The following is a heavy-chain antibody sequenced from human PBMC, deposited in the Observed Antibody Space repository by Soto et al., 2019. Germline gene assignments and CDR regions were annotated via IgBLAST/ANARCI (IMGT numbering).Heavy chain of an antibody. CDR3: ARSLTLGYCSSTSCQGANYYYGMDV. D-gene: IGHD2-2*01. Sequence: SVKVSCKGSGGTFSSYAISWVRQAPGQGLEWMGGINPIFGTADYAHKFQGRVTITPDKSTSTAYMELSSLRSEDTAVYYCARSLTLGYCSSTSCQGANYYYGMDVWGQGTTVTVSS. J-gene: IGHJ6*02. V-gene: IGHV1-69*06. CDR2: INPIFGTA. CDR1: GGTFSSYA.